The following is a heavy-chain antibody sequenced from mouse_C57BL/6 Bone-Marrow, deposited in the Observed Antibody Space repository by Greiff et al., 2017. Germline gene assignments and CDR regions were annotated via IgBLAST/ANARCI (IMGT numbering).Heavy chain of an antibody. CDR2: ISSGGSYT. V-gene: IGHV5-6*01. J-gene: IGHJ2*01. CDR1: GFTFSSYG. CDR3: GGHAYGSSYRCYFDY. D-gene: IGHD1-1*01. Sequence: EVQLVESGGDLVKPGGSLKLSCAASGFTFSSYGMPWVRQTPDKRLEWVATISSGGSYTYYPDSVKGRFTIPRDNAKNTPYLQMSSLMSEDTAMYYCGGHAYGSSYRCYFDYWGQGTTLTVSS.